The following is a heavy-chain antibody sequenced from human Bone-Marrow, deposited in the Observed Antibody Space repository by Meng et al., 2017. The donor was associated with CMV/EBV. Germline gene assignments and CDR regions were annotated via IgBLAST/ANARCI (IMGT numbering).Heavy chain of an antibody. V-gene: IGHV3-48*03. D-gene: IGHD2-2*01. J-gene: IGHJ6*02. CDR2: ISSSGSTI. CDR3: ARDDLKVVPAAILYYYCGMDV. Sequence: GESLKISCAASGFTFSSYGMNWARQAPGKGLEWVSYISSSGSTIYYADTVKGRFTISRDNAKISLYLQMNSLRAEDTAVYYCARDDLKVVPAAILYYYCGMDVWGQGTTVTVSS. CDR1: GFTFSSYG.